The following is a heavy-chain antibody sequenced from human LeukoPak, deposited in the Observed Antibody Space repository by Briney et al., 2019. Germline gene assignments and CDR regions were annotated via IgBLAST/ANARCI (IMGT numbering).Heavy chain of an antibody. J-gene: IGHJ4*02. V-gene: IGHV3-30*18. CDR1: GFTFSSYG. Sequence: PGRSLRLSCAASGFTFSSYGMHWVRQALGKGLEWVAVISYDGSNKYYADSVKGRFTISRDNSKNTLYLQMNSLRAEDTAVYYCAKDGFGGYCSGGSCYPKIGYWGQGTLVTVSS. D-gene: IGHD2-15*01. CDR3: AKDGFGGYCSGGSCYPKIGY. CDR2: ISYDGSNK.